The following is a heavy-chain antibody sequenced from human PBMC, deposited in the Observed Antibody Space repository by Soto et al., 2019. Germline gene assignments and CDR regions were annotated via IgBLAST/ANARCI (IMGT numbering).Heavy chain of an antibody. V-gene: IGHV1-69*02. J-gene: IGHJ6*03. D-gene: IGHD6-13*01. CDR2: IIPILGIA. CDR3: ARGGKIAAAGTFPKTYYYYMDV. CDR1: GGTFSSYT. Sequence: ASVKVSCKASGGTFSSYTISWVRQAPGQGLEWMGRIIPILGIANYAQKFQGRVTITADKSTSTAYMELSSLRSEDTAVYYWARGGKIAAAGTFPKTYYYYMDVWGKGTTVTVSS.